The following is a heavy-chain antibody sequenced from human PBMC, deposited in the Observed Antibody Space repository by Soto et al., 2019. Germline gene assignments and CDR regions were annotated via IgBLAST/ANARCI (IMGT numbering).Heavy chain of an antibody. V-gene: IGHV1-18*01. CDR2: TSPYNGNT. J-gene: IGHJ4*02. CDR3: ARFGRGSWSGYSHRIAFDY. Sequence: GTSLKVACNASGYTCTSYGVCCVRQAPRQGLEWMAWTSPYNGNTTYAQTLKGRVTMTTETSSTTAYPQMRSLRSDDTAVYYCARFGRGSWSGYSHRIAFDYWGQGTMVTVSS. CDR1: GYTCTSYG. D-gene: IGHD3-3*01.